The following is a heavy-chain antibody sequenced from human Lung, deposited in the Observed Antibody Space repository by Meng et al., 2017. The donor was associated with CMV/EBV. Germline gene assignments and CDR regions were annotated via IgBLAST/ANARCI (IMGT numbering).Heavy chain of an antibody. Sequence: SXKISXAASGFTFSGYWMTWVRQAPGKGLEWVAVISYDGDKKFYTDSVKGRFTISRDNSKNTLILQMNSLRTEDTAVYYCARVYYDSTNYYFSFGYWGQGTLVTVSS. CDR1: GFTFSGYW. V-gene: IGHV3-30*03. J-gene: IGHJ4*02. D-gene: IGHD3-22*01. CDR2: ISYDGDKK. CDR3: ARVYYDSTNYYFSFGY.